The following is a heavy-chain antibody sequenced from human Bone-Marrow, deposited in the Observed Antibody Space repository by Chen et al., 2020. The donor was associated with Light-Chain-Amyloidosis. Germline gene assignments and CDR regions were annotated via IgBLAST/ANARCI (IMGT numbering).Heavy chain of an antibody. V-gene: IGHV3-30*02. Sequence: VRLVESGGGVVRPGGSLRLSCTVSGFVFTTYGVQWVRQAPGKGLEWVSFVRFDGSDKYYADSVKGRFTISRDDSKNTLYLQMNSLRPEDTAVYYCAQLYSYGRPFKHWGQGTLVSVSS. J-gene: IGHJ4*02. CDR1: GFVFTTYG. CDR3: AQLYSYGRPFKH. CDR2: VRFDGSDK. D-gene: IGHD5-18*01.